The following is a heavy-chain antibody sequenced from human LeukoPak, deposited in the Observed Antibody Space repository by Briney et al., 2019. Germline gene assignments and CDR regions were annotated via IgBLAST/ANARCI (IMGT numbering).Heavy chain of an antibody. J-gene: IGHJ6*02. CDR3: ARESGGLRAALDV. D-gene: IGHD5-12*01. Sequence: PSETLSLTCAVSGGSISSSNWWSWVRQPPGKGLEWIGEIYHSGSTNYNPSLKSRVTISVDKSKNQFSLKLSSVTAADTAVYYCARESGGLRAALDVWGQGTTVTVSS. CDR2: IYHSGST. CDR1: GGSISSSNW. V-gene: IGHV4-4*02.